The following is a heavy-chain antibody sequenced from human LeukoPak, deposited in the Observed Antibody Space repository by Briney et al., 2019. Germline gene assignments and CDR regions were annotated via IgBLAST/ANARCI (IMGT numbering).Heavy chain of an antibody. V-gene: IGHV1-69*05. J-gene: IGHJ3*02. D-gene: IGHD1-26*01. CDR1: GGTFSSYA. CDR2: IIPIFGTA. CDR3: ARVMRERVGAFDI. Sequence: SVKVSCKASGGTFSSYAISWVRQAPGQGLEWMGGIIPIFGTANYAQKFQGRVTITTDESTSTAYMELSSLRSEDTAVCYCARVMRERVGAFDIWGQGTMVTVSS.